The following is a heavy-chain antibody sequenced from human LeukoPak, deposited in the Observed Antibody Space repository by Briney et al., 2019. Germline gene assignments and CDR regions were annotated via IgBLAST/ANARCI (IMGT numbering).Heavy chain of an antibody. CDR2: IYYSGST. CDR1: GGSISSGGYY. Sequence: PSQTLSLTCTVSGGSISSGGYYWRWIRQHPGKGLEWIGHIYYSGSTYYNPSLKSRVTISVDTSKNQFSLKLSSVTAADTAVYYCARGGHSSSWYISGYYYYYYMDVWGKGTTVTVSS. CDR3: ARGGHSSSWYISGYYYYYYMDV. D-gene: IGHD6-13*01. V-gene: IGHV4-31*03. J-gene: IGHJ6*03.